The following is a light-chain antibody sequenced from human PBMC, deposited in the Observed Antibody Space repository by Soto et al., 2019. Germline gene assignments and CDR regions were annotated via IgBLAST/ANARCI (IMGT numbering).Light chain of an antibody. CDR2: GAS. V-gene: IGKV3-15*01. CDR1: QSVSSN. CDR3: QQYYHSPLT. J-gene: IGKJ4*01. Sequence: IVMTQSPATLSVSPGERATLSCRASQSVSSNLAWYQQKPGQAPSLLIYGASTRATGTPARFSGSGSGTEFTLTISSLQAEDVAVYYCQQYYHSPLTFGGGTKVDI.